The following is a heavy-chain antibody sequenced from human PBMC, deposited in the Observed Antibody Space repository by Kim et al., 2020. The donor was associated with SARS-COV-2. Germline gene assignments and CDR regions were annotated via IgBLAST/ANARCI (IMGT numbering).Heavy chain of an antibody. CDR2: INTNTGNP. J-gene: IGHJ4*02. CDR3: ARGGCSSASCHFDY. CDR1: GYTFTSYT. D-gene: IGHD2-2*01. Sequence: ASVKVSCKASGYTFTSYTMNWVRQAHGQGLEWMGWINTNTGNPTYAQGFTGRFVFSLDTSVSPAYLQISSRKAEDTAVYYCARGGCSSASCHFDYWGQGTLVTVSS. V-gene: IGHV7-4-1*02.